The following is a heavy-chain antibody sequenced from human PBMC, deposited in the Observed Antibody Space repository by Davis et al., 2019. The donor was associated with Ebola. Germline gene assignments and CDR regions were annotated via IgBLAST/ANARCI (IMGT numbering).Heavy chain of an antibody. V-gene: IGHV3-72*01. J-gene: IGHJ4*02. CDR2: IRNKGNSYTT. D-gene: IGHD1-26*01. Sequence: GESLKISCAASGFTFSDHYMDWVRQAPGQGLEWVARIRNKGNSYTTEYAASVKGRFTISRDDSENSHYLQMNSLRAEDTAVYYCARRGPIDYWGQGTLVTVSS. CDR3: ARRGPIDY. CDR1: GFTFSDHY.